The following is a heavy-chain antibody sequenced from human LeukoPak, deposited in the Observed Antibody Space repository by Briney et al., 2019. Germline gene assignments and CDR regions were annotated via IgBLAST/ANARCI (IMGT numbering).Heavy chain of an antibody. D-gene: IGHD2-15*01. Sequence: SETLSLTCAVYGGSFSGYYWRWIRQPPAKGLEWSGEINHSGSTNYNPSLKSRVPISVDTSKKQISLRASSLTAAAPALYYRAREVAVAKRGDYFDYWGQGTLGTVSS. V-gene: IGHV4-34*01. J-gene: IGHJ4*02. CDR2: INHSGST. CDR3: AREVAVAKRGDYFDY. CDR1: GGSFSGYY.